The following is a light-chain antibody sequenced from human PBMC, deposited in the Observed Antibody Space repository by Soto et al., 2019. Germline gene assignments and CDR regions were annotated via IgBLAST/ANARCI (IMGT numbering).Light chain of an antibody. CDR2: KAS. Sequence: DIQMTQSPSTLSASVGDRVTITCRASQSISSWLAWYQQKPGKAPKLLSYKASSLGSGVPSRFSGSGYGTEFTLTISSLQPDDFATYYCQQYNSYPLTFGGGTKVEIK. V-gene: IGKV1-5*03. CDR1: QSISSW. J-gene: IGKJ4*01. CDR3: QQYNSYPLT.